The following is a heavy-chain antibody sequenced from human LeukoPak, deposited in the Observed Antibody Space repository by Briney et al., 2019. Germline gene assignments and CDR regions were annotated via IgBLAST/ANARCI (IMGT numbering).Heavy chain of an antibody. J-gene: IGHJ4*02. V-gene: IGHV3-21*04. CDR3: AKEGRGDYRRAFDY. Sequence: PGGSLRLSCAASGFTFSSYSMNWVRQAPGKGLEWVSSISSSSSYIYYADSVKGRFTISRDNAKNSLYLQMNSLRAEDTAVYYCAKEGRGDYRRAFDYWGQGTLVTVSS. CDR1: GFTFSSYS. D-gene: IGHD4-17*01. CDR2: ISSSSSYI.